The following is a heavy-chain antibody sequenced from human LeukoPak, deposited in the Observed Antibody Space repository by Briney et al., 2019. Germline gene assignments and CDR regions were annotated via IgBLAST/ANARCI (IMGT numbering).Heavy chain of an antibody. CDR2: ISSSSSYI. CDR1: GFTFSSYS. D-gene: IGHD3-9*01. V-gene: IGHV3-21*01. Sequence: GGSLRLSCAASGFTFSSYSMNWVRQAQGKGLEWVSSISSSSSYIYYADSVKGRFTISRDNAKNSLYLQMNSLRAEDTAVYYCARDVPLNYDILTGYSLGDAFDIWGQGTMVTVSS. CDR3: ARDVPLNYDILTGYSLGDAFDI. J-gene: IGHJ3*02.